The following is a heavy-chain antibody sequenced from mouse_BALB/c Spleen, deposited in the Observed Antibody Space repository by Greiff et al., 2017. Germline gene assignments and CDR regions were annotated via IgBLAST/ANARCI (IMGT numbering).Heavy chain of an antibody. CDR2: ISSGGST. V-gene: IGHV5-6-5*01. J-gene: IGHJ2*01. Sequence: EVQVVESGGGLVKPGGSLKLSCAASGFTFSSYAMSWVRQTPEKRLEWVASISSGGSTYYPDSVKGRFTISRDNARNILYLQMSSLRSEDTAMYYCAREERGMIPYWGQGTTLTVAS. CDR3: AREERGMIPY. D-gene: IGHD2-4*01. CDR1: GFTFSSYA.